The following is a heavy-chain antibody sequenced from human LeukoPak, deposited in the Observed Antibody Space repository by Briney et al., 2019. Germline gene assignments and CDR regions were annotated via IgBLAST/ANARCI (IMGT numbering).Heavy chain of an antibody. CDR3: ARGDYYDSSGYAARRGDY. J-gene: IGHJ4*02. Sequence: GASVKVSCKASGYTFTSYYMHWVRQAPGQGLEWMGIINPSGGSTSYAQKFQGRVTMTRDMSTSTVYMELSSLRSEDTAVCYCARGDYYDSSGYAARRGDYWGQGTLVTVSS. CDR2: INPSGGST. CDR1: GYTFTSYY. D-gene: IGHD3-22*01. V-gene: IGHV1-46*01.